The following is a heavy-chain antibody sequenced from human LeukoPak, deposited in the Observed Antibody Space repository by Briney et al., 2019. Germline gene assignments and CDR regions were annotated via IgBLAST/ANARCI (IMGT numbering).Heavy chain of an antibody. D-gene: IGHD3-3*01. CDR1: GFTLSSYS. Sequence: PGGSLRLSCAASGFTLSSYSMSWVRQAPGKGLEWVSSISGSTSYIYYADSMKGRFTISRDNAKNTLYLQMNSLRAEDTAVYYCARDSTYYDFWSSAPFDPWGQGTLVTVSS. CDR3: ARDSTYYDFWSSAPFDP. V-gene: IGHV3-21*01. J-gene: IGHJ5*02. CDR2: ISGSTSYI.